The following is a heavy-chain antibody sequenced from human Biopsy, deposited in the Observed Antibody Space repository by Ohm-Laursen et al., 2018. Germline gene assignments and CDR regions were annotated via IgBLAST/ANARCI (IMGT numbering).Heavy chain of an antibody. V-gene: IGHV1-2*02. J-gene: IGHJ4*02. D-gene: IGHD3-22*01. CDR1: GYTFTGYY. Sequence: GSSVKVSCNASGYTFTGYYLHWVRQAPGQGLEWMGWSKPNHNTKYAEKFQDRVTLTRDTTTGTAYMELSSLRRDDTAIYYCARKSFYESGGFDYWGQGTLVSVS. CDR2: SKPNHNT. CDR3: ARKSFYESGGFDY.